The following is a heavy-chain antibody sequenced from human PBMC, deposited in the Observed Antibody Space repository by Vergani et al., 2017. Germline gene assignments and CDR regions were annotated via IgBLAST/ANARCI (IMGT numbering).Heavy chain of an antibody. J-gene: IGHJ4*02. CDR2: ISGRSSYV. V-gene: IGHV3-21*06. D-gene: IGHD3-3*01. CDR1: GFTFSHYS. CDR3: VREETFYDSVSDYLAGYFDH. Sequence: EVQMVESGGGLVKPGGSLRLSCVASGFTFSHYSMNWVRKAPGKGLEWVSSISGRSSYVNYAVSVKGRFTISRDNAKNSLFLQMNSLRAEDTAVYYCVREETFYDSVSDYLAGYFDHWGQGALVTVSS.